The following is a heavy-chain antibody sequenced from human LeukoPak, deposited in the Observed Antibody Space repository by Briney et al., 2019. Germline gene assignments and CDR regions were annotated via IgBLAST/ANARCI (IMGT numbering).Heavy chain of an antibody. D-gene: IGHD1-20*01. CDR2: ISGSGGST. CDR3: AKVTGGNWNVHY. Sequence: SAISGSGGSTYYADSVKGRFTISRDNSKNTLYLQMNSLRAEDTAVYYCAKVTGGNWNVHYWGQGTLVTVSS. V-gene: IGHV3-23*01. J-gene: IGHJ4*02.